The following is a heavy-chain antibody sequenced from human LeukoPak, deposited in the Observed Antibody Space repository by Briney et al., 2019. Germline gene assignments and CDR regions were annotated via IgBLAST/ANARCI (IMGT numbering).Heavy chain of an antibody. CDR2: ISGSGGST. CDR1: GFSFSSYA. J-gene: IGHJ4*02. D-gene: IGHD4-23*01. CDR3: AKQGKYYFDY. V-gene: IGHV3-23*01. Sequence: GGPLRLSCAASGFSFSSYAMSWVRPAPGKGLEWASAISGSGGSTYYADSVKGRFTISRDNTKNTLYLQMNSLRAEDTAVYYCAKQGKYYFDYWGQGTLVTVSS.